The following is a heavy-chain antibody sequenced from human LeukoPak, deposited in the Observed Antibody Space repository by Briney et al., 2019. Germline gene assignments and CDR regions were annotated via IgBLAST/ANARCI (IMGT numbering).Heavy chain of an antibody. CDR3: ARDRRGEPVAGTVAHYYYYGMDV. V-gene: IGHV1-18*01. Sequence: ASVKVSCKASGYTFTSYGISWVRQAPGQGLEWMGWISAYNGNTNYAQKLQGRVTMTTDTSTSTAYMELRSLRSDDTAVYYCARDRRGEPVAGTVAHYYYYGMDVWGQGTTVTVSS. D-gene: IGHD6-19*01. CDR2: ISAYNGNT. J-gene: IGHJ6*02. CDR1: GYTFTSYG.